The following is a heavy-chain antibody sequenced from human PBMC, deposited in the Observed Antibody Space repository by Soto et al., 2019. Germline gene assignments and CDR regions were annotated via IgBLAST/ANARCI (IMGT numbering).Heavy chain of an antibody. CDR2: INNDGSVT. CDR1: GLTFRNYW. J-gene: IGHJ4*02. CDR3: GSLFEF. Sequence: EVRLVESGGGLVQPGGSLRLSCAASGLTFRNYWLHWVRQVPGRGPVWVSGINNDGSVTFYADSVKGRFTISRDNAKNTLYPHMIRLRAEDTAVYYCGSLFEFWGQGTLVNVPS. V-gene: IGHV3-74*01.